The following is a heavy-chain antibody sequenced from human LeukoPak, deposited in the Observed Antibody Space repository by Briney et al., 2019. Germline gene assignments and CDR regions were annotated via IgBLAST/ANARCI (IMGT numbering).Heavy chain of an antibody. CDR3: ARAETSLITMVRGVPLKFDT. D-gene: IGHD3-10*01. CDR2: ISAYNGNT. CDR1: GYTFTSYG. V-gene: IGHV1-18*01. J-gene: IGHJ5*02. Sequence: ASVKVSCKASGYTFTSYGISWMRQAPGQGLEWMGWISAYNGNTNYAQKLQGRVTMTTDTSTSTAYMELRSLRSDDTAVYYCARAETSLITMVRGVPLKFDTWGQGTLVTVSS.